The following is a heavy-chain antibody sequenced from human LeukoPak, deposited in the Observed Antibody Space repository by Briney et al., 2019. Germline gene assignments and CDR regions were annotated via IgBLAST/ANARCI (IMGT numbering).Heavy chain of an antibody. CDR1: GFTFSSYS. CDR2: ISSSNSTI. V-gene: IGHV3-48*02. D-gene: IGHD3-22*01. J-gene: IGHJ4*02. CDR3: ARDRGHYESSGYPYFDY. Sequence: GGSLRLSCAASGFTFSSYSMNCVRQAPGKGLEWVSYISSSNSTIYYADSVKGRFTISRDNAKNSLYLQMNSLRDENTAVYYCARDRGHYESSGYPYFDYWGQGTLVTVSS.